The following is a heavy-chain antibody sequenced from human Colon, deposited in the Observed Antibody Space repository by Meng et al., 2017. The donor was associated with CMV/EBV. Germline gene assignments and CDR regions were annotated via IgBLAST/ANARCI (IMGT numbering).Heavy chain of an antibody. CDR3: ARGSLSYQREDPLDI. CDR2: LSQTSSHI. V-gene: IGHV3-21*01. Sequence: GGSLRLSCTASGFTFSTHAMNWVRQAPGKGLEWVSSLSQTSSHIYYADSMKGRFTISRDNAKNSLYLQMDSLRAEDTAVYYCARGSLSYQREDPLDIWGQGTMVTVPS. J-gene: IGHJ3*02. CDR1: GFTFSTHA. D-gene: IGHD2-2*01.